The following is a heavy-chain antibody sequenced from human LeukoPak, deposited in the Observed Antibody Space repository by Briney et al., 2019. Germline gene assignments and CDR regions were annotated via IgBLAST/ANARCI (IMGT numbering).Heavy chain of an antibody. J-gene: IGHJ4*02. CDR1: GYNFLSYG. CDR3: ARAVRTTVTTYYFDY. V-gene: IGHV1-18*01. Sequence: ASVKVSCKASGYNFLSYGMSWVRQAPGRGLEWVGWISAYNGNTNHAQKLRGRVTLTTDTSTSTVYMQLTSLRSGDTAVYYCARAVRTTVTTYYFDYWGQGTLVSVSS. CDR2: ISAYNGNT. D-gene: IGHD4-17*01.